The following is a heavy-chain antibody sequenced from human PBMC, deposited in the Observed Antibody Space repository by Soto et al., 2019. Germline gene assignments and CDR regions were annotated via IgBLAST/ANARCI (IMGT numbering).Heavy chain of an antibody. CDR3: ARDSSSWYY. Sequence: EVQLVESGGGLVKPGGSLRLSCAASGFTFSSYNMNWVRQAPGKGLEWVSSISGSSSYIYYSDSVKGRFTISRDNAKNSLYLQMNSLRAEDMAVYFCARDSSSWYYWGQGNLVTVSS. D-gene: IGHD6-13*01. V-gene: IGHV3-21*01. CDR1: GFTFSSYN. J-gene: IGHJ4*02. CDR2: ISGSSSYI.